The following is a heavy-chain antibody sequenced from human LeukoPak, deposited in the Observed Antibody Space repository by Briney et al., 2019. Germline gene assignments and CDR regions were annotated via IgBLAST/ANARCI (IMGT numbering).Heavy chain of an antibody. CDR2: ISYDGSNK. Sequence: GGSLRLSCAASGFTVSSNYMSWVRQAPGKGLEWVAVISYDGSNKYYADSVKGRFTISRDNSKNTLYLQMNSLRAEDTAVYYCAKIPSATVVTSFGLWGQGTLVTVSS. J-gene: IGHJ5*02. CDR3: AKIPSATVVTSFGL. V-gene: IGHV3-30*18. D-gene: IGHD4-23*01. CDR1: GFTVSSNY.